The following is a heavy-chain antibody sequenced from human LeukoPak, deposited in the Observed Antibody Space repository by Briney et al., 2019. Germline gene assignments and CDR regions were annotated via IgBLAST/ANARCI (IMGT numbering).Heavy chain of an antibody. J-gene: IGHJ5*02. CDR1: GFSFSSYW. V-gene: IGHV3-74*01. Sequence: PGGSLRLSCATSGFSFSSYWIHWVHQAPGKGLLWVSNINSDGSSTNYADSVKGRFIISRDNAKSTLYLQMNSLRAEDTAVYYCARDAPYSGSYCPWFDPWGQGTLVTVSS. CDR2: INSDGSST. CDR3: ARDAPYSGSYCPWFDP. D-gene: IGHD1-26*01.